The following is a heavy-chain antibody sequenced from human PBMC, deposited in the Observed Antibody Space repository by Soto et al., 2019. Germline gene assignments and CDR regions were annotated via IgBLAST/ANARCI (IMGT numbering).Heavy chain of an antibody. D-gene: IGHD2-15*01. Sequence: VPLVAAWGGVVQPGRSRGRSCKASGFPFSSSPMHWVRQAPCKGLGWVAVIAYVGSNDYYADSVKGRFTISRDNSNDTLYMQMRSPRDDNTAVYYCVREVASRSDFGGQETLFTVSS. CDR1: GFPFSSSP. CDR3: VREVASRSDF. CDR2: IAYVGSND. V-gene: IGHV3-30-3*01. J-gene: IGHJ4*02.